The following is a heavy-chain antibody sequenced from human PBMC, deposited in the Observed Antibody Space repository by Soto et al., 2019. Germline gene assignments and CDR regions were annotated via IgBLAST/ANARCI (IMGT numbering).Heavy chain of an antibody. CDR3: ARREYCSSTSCYVLGDWYFDL. Sequence: EVQLVQSGAEVKKPGESLKISCKGSGYSFTSYWIGWVRQMPGKGLEWMGIIYPGDSDTRYSTSFQGQVTLSADKSISTAYLQWSSLKASDTAMYYCARREYCSSTSCYVLGDWYFDLWGRGTLVTVSS. D-gene: IGHD2-2*01. CDR2: IYPGDSDT. V-gene: IGHV5-51*03. J-gene: IGHJ2*01. CDR1: GYSFTSYW.